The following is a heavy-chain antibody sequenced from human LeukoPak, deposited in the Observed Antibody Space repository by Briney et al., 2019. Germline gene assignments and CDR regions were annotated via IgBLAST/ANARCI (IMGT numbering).Heavy chain of an antibody. CDR1: GFTFTSYT. CDR2: ISSSGSYI. CDR3: ARSLIADGAFDI. J-gene: IGHJ3*02. Sequence: GGSLRLSCAASGFTFTSYTMNWVRQAPGKGLEWVSDISSSGSYIDYADSVKGRFTISRDNAKNSLFLQMNSLRAEDTAVCYCARSLIADGAFDIWGQGTMVTVSS. V-gene: IGHV3-21*01. D-gene: IGHD2-21*01.